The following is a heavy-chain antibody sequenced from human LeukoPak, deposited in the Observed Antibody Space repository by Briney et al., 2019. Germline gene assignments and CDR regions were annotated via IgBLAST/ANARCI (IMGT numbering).Heavy chain of an antibody. CDR2: IYYDGSI. V-gene: IGHV4-30-2*01. D-gene: IGHD1-14*01. Sequence: SETLSLTCAVSGGSISSGGYSWSWIRQPPGKGLEWIGYIYYDGSIFYNPSLRSRVTMSVDTSKNQFSLRLNSVTAVDTAVYYCASKPDSRNWFDPWGQGTLVIVSS. CDR1: GGSISSGGYS. CDR3: ASKPDSRNWFDP. J-gene: IGHJ5*02.